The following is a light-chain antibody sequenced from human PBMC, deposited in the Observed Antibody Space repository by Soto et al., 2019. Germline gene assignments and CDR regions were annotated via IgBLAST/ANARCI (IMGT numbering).Light chain of an antibody. Sequence: QSLLTHPASLSAAPGQRLTIPCSGSGANIGNYFVSWYQHFPGAAPTLIIYDNNELSPGIRDRFSGSKSGTTATLAITGLQAGDEADYYCGAWDSSLNVVVLGGGTKLTVL. J-gene: IGLJ2*01. CDR2: DNN. CDR1: GANIGNYF. V-gene: IGLV1-51*01. CDR3: GAWDSSLNVVV.